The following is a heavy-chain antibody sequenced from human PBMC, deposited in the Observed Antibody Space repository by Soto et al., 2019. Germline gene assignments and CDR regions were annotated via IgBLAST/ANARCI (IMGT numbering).Heavy chain of an antibody. CDR3: ARAPRTYDFPDYFDN. CDR1: GFTFSSYA. D-gene: IGHD3-3*01. V-gene: IGHV3-23*01. Sequence: EEQLLESGGGLVQPGGSLRLTCAASGFTFSSYAMSWVRQAPGKGLEWVSAISGSSTYYADSVKGRFTISRDNSKDTLYLQMNSLRAEDTAVYYCARAPRTYDFPDYFDNWGQGALVTVSS. CDR2: ISGSST. J-gene: IGHJ4*02.